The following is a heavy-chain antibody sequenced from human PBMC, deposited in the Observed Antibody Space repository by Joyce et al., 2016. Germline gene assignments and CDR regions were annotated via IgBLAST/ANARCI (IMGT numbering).Heavy chain of an antibody. Sequence: VQLVESGGGVVQPGRFRRLSCAPSGFTFSSYDMHWVRRGPGKGLDVGAVLSSDGGNKDYIDSWRGRFIISRDNSMNTLCLQMNSLRVEDTALYYCAREGLGGYWFFDLWGRGTLVTVSS. V-gene: IGHV3-30*04. J-gene: IGHJ2*01. CDR1: GFTFSSYD. CDR3: AREGLGGYWFFDL. CDR2: LSSDGGNK. D-gene: IGHD3/OR15-3a*01.